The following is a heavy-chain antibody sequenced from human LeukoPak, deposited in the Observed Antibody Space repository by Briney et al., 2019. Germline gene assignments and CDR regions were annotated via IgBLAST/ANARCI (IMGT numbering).Heavy chain of an antibody. J-gene: IGHJ5*02. CDR1: GYSISSGYY. D-gene: IGHD6-19*01. CDR2: IYHSGST. Sequence: SKTLSLTCTVSGYSISSGYYWGWIRQPPGKGLEWIGSIYHSGSTYYNPSLKSRVTISVDTSKNQFSLKLSSVTAADTAVYYCASQLAGYSSGWSWFDPWGQGTLVTVSS. V-gene: IGHV4-38-2*02. CDR3: ASQLAGYSSGWSWFDP.